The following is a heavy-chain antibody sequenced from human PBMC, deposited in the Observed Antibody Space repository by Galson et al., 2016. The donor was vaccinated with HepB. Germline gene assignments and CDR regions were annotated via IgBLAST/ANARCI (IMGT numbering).Heavy chain of an antibody. V-gene: IGHV6-1*01. CDR3: TRGTGEFFDC. CDR1: GDSVSSNSGA. J-gene: IGHJ4*02. CDR2: TYYRSKWSN. D-gene: IGHD3-16*01. Sequence: CAISGDSVSSNSGAWNWIRQSPSRGLEWLGRTYYRSKWSNDYAVSVKSRININPVTSKNQFSLQLNSVTPEDTAVYYCTRGTGEFFDCWGQGTLVTVSS.